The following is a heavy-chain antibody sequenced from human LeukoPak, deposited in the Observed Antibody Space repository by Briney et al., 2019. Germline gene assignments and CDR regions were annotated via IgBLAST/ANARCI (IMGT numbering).Heavy chain of an antibody. CDR2: IYYSGST. CDR3: ASRHVDTTMVTDY. Sequence: PSETLSLTCAVYGESFSGYYWSWIRQPPGKGLEWIGSIYYSGSTYYNPSLKSRVTISVDTSKNQFSLKLSSVTAADTAVYYCASRHVDTTMVTDYWGQGILVTVSS. CDR1: GESFSGYY. J-gene: IGHJ4*02. D-gene: IGHD5-18*01. V-gene: IGHV4-34*01.